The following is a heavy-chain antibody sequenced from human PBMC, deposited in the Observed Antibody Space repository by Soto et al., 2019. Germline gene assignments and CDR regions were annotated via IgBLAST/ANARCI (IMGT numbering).Heavy chain of an antibody. CDR3: ARDIIPLGPYDSSGYNNDY. Sequence: GGSLRLSCAASGFTFSSYAMHWVRQAPGKGLEWVAVISYDGSNKYYADSVKGRFTISRDNSKNTLYLQMNSLRAEDTAVYYCARDIIPLGPYDSSGYNNDYWGQGTLVTVSS. V-gene: IGHV3-30-3*01. CDR2: ISYDGSNK. CDR1: GFTFSSYA. J-gene: IGHJ4*02. D-gene: IGHD3-22*01.